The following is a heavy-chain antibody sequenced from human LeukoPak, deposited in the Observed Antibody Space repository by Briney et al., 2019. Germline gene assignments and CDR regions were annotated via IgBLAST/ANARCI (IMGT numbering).Heavy chain of an antibody. CDR1: GYPFSRSW. D-gene: IGHD6-25*01. J-gene: IGHJ4*02. V-gene: IGHV5-51*01. CDR3: ARRRQPGSFDY. Sequence: GESLKISCKGSGYPFSRSWIAWVRQVPGKGPEWMGIIYPGDSDTRYSPSVQGQVTISADGSIDTAYLHWSSLKASDTAVYYCARRRQPGSFDYWGQGTLVTVSS. CDR2: IYPGDSDT.